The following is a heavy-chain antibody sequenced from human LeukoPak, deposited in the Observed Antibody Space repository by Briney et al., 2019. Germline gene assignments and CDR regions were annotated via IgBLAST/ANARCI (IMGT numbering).Heavy chain of an antibody. Sequence: PSETLSLTCTVSGGSISSYYWSWIRQPPGKGLEWIGYIYYSGSTNYNPSLKSRVTISVDTSKNQFSLKLSSVTAADTAVYHCARGAVLGFPFDSWGQGTLVTVSS. CDR3: ARGAVLGFPFDS. D-gene: IGHD3-16*01. J-gene: IGHJ4*02. V-gene: IGHV4-59*01. CDR1: GGSISSYY. CDR2: IYYSGST.